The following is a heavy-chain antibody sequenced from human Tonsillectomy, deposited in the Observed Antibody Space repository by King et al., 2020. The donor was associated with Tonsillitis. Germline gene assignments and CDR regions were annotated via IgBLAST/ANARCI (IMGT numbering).Heavy chain of an antibody. Sequence: VQLVESGGGVVQPGGSLRLSCAASGFTFSRYGMHWVRQAPGKGLEWVAFIGYDGRDKYYADSVKGRFTISRDNSKNTLYLQMNSLGAEDTDVYYCAREGIDAFDIWGQGTMVTVSS. J-gene: IGHJ3*02. CDR3: AREGIDAFDI. CDR2: IGYDGRDK. CDR1: GFTFSRYG. V-gene: IGHV3-30*02. D-gene: IGHD3-10*01.